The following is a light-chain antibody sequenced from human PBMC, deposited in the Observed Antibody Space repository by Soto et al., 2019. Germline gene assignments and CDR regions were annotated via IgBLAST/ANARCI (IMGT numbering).Light chain of an antibody. V-gene: IGKV3-11*01. CDR3: QQRSSWPPVT. CDR2: DAS. CDR1: QSVSTN. J-gene: IGKJ5*01. Sequence: EIVLTQSPGTLSLSPGERATLSCRASQSVSTNLAWYQQKPGQAPRLLLYDASNRATGIPARFSGSGSGTDFTLTISSLEPEDFAVYYCQQRSSWPPVTFGQGTRLEIK.